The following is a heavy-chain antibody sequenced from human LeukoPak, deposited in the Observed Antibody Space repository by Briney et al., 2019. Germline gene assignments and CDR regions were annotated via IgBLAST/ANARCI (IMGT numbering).Heavy chain of an antibody. D-gene: IGHD5-18*01. V-gene: IGHV3-74*01. J-gene: IGHJ3*02. Sequence: QPGGSLRLSCAASGFTFSSYWMHWVRQAPGKGLVWVSRINSDGSSTSYADSVKGRFTISRDNAKNTLYLQMNSLRAEDTAVYYCVRDGYSYGFMLAFDIWGLGTRVTVSS. CDR1: GFTFSSYW. CDR2: INSDGSST. CDR3: VRDGYSYGFMLAFDI.